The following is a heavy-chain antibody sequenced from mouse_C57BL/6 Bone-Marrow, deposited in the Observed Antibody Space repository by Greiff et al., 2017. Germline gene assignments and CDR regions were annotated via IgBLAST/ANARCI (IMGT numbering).Heavy chain of an antibody. CDR3: TRSSGYPDY. Sequence: QVQLQQPGAELVMPGASVKLSCKASGYTFTSYWMHWVKQRPGQGLEWIGEIDPSDSYTNYNQKFKGKSTLTVDKSSSTAYMQLCSLTSEDSAVYYCTRSSGYPDYWGQGTTLTVSS. CDR1: GYTFTSYW. V-gene: IGHV1-69*01. D-gene: IGHD3-1*01. J-gene: IGHJ2*01. CDR2: IDPSDSYT.